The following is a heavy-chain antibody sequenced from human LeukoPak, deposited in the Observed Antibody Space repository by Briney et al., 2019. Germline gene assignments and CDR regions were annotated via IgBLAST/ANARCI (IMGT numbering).Heavy chain of an antibody. CDR1: GFTFTGHY. Sequence: GASVKVSCKASGFTFTGHYMHWVRQAPGQGLEWMGWINPNSGGTDYAQKFQGRVTMTRDTSISTAYMELTRLRSDDTAVYYCARKAYDTNGSFDYWGQGTLVTVSS. J-gene: IGHJ4*02. CDR3: ARKAYDTNGSFDY. CDR2: INPNSGGT. D-gene: IGHD3-22*01. V-gene: IGHV1-2*02.